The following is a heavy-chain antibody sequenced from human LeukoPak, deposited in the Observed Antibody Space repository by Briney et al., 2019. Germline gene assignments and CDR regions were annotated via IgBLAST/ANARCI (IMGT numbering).Heavy chain of an antibody. CDR1: GFTFSTYS. J-gene: IGHJ5*02. Sequence: SGGSLRLSCAASGFTFSTYSMNWVRQAPGKGLEWVSSITRSSYIYYADSVKGRFTISRDNAKNSLYLQMNSLRAEDTAVYYCARDLGQYYDTSDNWFDPWGQGTLVTVSS. D-gene: IGHD3-22*01. V-gene: IGHV3-21*01. CDR3: ARDLGQYYDTSDNWFDP. CDR2: ITRSSYI.